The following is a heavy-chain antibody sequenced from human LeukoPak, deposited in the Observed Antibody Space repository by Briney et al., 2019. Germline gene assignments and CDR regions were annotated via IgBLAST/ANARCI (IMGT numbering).Heavy chain of an antibody. V-gene: IGHV3-23*01. D-gene: IGHD4-11*01. CDR1: GFTFSSYA. CDR2: ISGSGGST. J-gene: IGHJ3*02. Sequence: GGSLRLSCAASGFTFSSYAMSWVRQAPGKGLEWVSAISGSGGSTYYADSVKGRFTISRDNSKNTLYLQMNSLRAEDTAVYYCAKVSSNYAPPIWAFDIWGQGTMVTVSS. CDR3: AKVSSNYAPPIWAFDI.